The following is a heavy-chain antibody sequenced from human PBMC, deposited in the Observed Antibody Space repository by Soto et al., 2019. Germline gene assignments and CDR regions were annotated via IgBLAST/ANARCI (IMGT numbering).Heavy chain of an antibody. CDR2: IFYLGSS. V-gene: IGHV4-39*01. CDR3: ARHSLALRKNNRFDP. CDR1: GDSIISSDFY. D-gene: IGHD3-3*02. Sequence: SETLSLTCTVSGDSIISSDFYWGWVRQPPGKGLEWIGSIFYLGSSYYNPSLKSRVTMSVDTSKNQFSLRLRSVTAADTALYFCARHSLALRKNNRFDPWGQGIMVTVSS. J-gene: IGHJ5*02.